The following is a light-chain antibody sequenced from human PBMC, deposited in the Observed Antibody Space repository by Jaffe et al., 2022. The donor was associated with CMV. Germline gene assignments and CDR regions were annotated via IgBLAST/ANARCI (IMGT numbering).Light chain of an antibody. CDR1: QSIRSAY. CDR3: HQCGSSPQT. CDR2: DTS. Sequence: EIVLTQSPGTLSLSPGERATLSCRASQSIRSAYLAWYQQKPGQAPRLLLYDTSNRATGIPDRFIGSGSGTDFTLTISRLEPEDFAVYYCHQCGSSPQTFGQGTKLEIE. J-gene: IGKJ2*01. V-gene: IGKV3-20*01.